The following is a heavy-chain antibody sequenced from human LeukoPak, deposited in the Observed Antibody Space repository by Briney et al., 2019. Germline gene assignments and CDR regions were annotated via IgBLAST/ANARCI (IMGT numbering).Heavy chain of an antibody. CDR1: GFTFSSYG. J-gene: IGHJ6*02. CDR3: AKYVRAYYYYHYGLDV. V-gene: IGHV3-30*18. Sequence: GGSLRLSCAASGFTFSSYGMHWVRQAPGKGLEWVAVISYDGGNQYYADSVKGRFTISRDNSKNTLYLQTNSLRGEDTAVYYCAKYVRAYYYYHYGLDVWGQGTTVTVSS. D-gene: IGHD3-10*02. CDR2: ISYDGGNQ.